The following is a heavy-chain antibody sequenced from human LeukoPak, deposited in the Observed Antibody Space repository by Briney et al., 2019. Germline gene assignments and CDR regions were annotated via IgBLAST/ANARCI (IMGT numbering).Heavy chain of an antibody. Sequence: ASVKVSCKASGYTFTSYYMHWVRQAPGQGLEWMGIINPSGGSTNYAQKLQGRVTMTTDTSTSTAYMELRSLRSDDTAVYYCARIGVRTTLGYWGQGTLVTVSS. V-gene: IGHV1-46*01. CDR1: GYTFTSYY. J-gene: IGHJ4*02. CDR2: INPSGGST. D-gene: IGHD2/OR15-2a*01. CDR3: ARIGVRTTLGY.